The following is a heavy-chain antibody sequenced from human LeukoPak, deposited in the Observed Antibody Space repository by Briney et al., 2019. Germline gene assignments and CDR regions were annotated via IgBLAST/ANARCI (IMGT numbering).Heavy chain of an antibody. CDR3: ATQAYSSGWYGISAYYYYYYYMDV. CDR2: ISSSGSSI. CDR1: GFTFSTYE. D-gene: IGHD6-19*01. Sequence: PGGSLRLSCAASGFTFSTYEMNWVRQAPGKGLEWVSYISSSGSSIYYADSVKGRFTISRDNAKNSLYLQMNSLRAEDTVVYYCATQAYSSGWYGISAYYYYYYYMDVWGKGTTVTVSS. V-gene: IGHV3-48*03. J-gene: IGHJ6*03.